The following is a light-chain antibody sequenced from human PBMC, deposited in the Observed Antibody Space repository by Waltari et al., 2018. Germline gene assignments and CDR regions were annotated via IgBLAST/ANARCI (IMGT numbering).Light chain of an antibody. Sequence: QSVLTQPPSASGTPGQRVTISCSGSSSNIGTKYVYWYQQFPRTAPKLLIYMNNQRPSGVPDRFSASKSGTSASLVISGLRSEDEADYYCAVWDDSLSGRVFGGGTKLTVL. CDR1: SSNIGTKY. CDR2: MNN. CDR3: AVWDDSLSGRV. J-gene: IGLJ3*02. V-gene: IGLV1-47*01.